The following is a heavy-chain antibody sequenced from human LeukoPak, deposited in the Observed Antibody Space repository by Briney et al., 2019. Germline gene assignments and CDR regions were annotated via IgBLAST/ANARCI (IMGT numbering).Heavy chain of an antibody. CDR2: ISAYNGNT. CDR3: ARGGYYDCSGYYTTPSGPFDP. J-gene: IGHJ5*02. V-gene: IGHV1-18*01. D-gene: IGHD3-22*01. CDR1: GYTFTSYG. Sequence: ASVKVSCKASGYTFTSYGISWVRQAPGQGLEWMGWISAYNGNTNYAQKLQGRVTMTTDTSTSTAYRELRSQRSDDTAVYYCARGGYYDCSGYYTTPSGPFDPWGQGTLVTVSS.